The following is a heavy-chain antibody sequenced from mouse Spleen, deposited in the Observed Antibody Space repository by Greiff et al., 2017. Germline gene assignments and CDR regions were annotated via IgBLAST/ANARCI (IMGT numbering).Heavy chain of an antibody. CDR3: ARSGGFPYYFDY. V-gene: IGHV1-4*01. J-gene: IGHJ2*01. CDR1: GYTFTSYT. CDR2: INPSSGYT. D-gene: IGHD3-1*01. Sequence: QVQLQQSGAELARPGASVKMSCKASGYTFTSYTMPWVKQRPGQGLEWIGYINPSSGYTKYNQKFKDKATLTADKSSSTAYMQLSSLTSEDSAVYYCARSGGFPYYFDYWGQGTTRTVSS.